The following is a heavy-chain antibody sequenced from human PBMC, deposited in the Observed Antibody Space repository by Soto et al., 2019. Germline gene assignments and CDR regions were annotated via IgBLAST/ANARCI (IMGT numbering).Heavy chain of an antibody. CDR2: IIPMFGIP. Sequence: QVQLVQSGAEVKKPGSSVKVSCKASGGTLNKHAITWVRRAPGQGIEWLGGIIPMFGIPNYPQKFQGRVTITAGDSTNISLMELHSLTSDDTAVYYCARGGTSGWLKGAYDVWGQGTMVTVSS. V-gene: IGHV1-69*01. CDR3: ARGGTSGWLKGAYDV. D-gene: IGHD6-13*01. J-gene: IGHJ3*01. CDR1: GGTLNKHA.